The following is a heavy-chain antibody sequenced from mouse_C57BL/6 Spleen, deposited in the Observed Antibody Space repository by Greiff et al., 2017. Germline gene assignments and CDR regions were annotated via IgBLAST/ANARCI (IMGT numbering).Heavy chain of an antibody. Sequence: QVQLQQSGPELVKPGASVKFSCKAFGYAFSTPGRTGVKQRPVRGLEGIGRIYPGDGDTNYNGKFKGKATLTADKSSSTAYMQLSSLTSEDSAVYFCARREGYYFDYWGQGTTLTVSS. CDR1: GYAFSTPG. J-gene: IGHJ2*01. CDR2: IYPGDGDT. V-gene: IGHV1-82*01. CDR3: ARREGYYFDY.